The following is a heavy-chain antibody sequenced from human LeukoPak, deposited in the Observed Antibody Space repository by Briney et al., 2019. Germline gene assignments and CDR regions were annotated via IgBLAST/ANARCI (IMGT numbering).Heavy chain of an antibody. D-gene: IGHD1-26*01. Sequence: GGSLRLSCAASGFTFSSYTMSWVRQAPGKGLEWVSELSGSGGRTYYADSVNGRFTISRDNSENTLYLQMNSLSAEDTAVYYCAKMYSGSRGFDYWGQGTLVTVSS. CDR3: AKMYSGSRGFDY. V-gene: IGHV3-23*01. J-gene: IGHJ4*02. CDR1: GFTFSSYT. CDR2: LSGSGGRT.